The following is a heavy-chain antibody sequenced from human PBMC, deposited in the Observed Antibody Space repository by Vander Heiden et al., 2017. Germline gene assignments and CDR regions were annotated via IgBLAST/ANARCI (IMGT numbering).Heavy chain of an antibody. D-gene: IGHD3-22*01. CDR1: GYILTELS. CDR2: FDPDDGET. CDR3: ATLPYFYDSSTYGSFDF. V-gene: IGHV1-24*01. Sequence: QVQLVQSGAEVRKPGASVKVSCKVSGYILTELSMHWVRQAPGKGLEWMGGFDPDDGETIYAQNLQGRVTTTEDTSTNTAYMELSSLRSEDTAVYYCATLPYFYDSSTYGSFDFWGQGTLVTGSS. J-gene: IGHJ4*02.